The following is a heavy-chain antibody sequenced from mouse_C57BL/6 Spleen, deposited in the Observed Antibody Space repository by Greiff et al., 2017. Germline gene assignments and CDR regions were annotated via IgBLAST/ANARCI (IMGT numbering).Heavy chain of an antibody. CDR2: IYPGDGDT. CDR3: ARKWIDGYLAY. J-gene: IGHJ3*01. D-gene: IGHD2-3*01. V-gene: IGHV1-80*01. CDR1: GYAFSSYW. Sequence: QVQLKQSGAELVKPGASVKISCKASGYAFSSYWMNWVKQRPGKGLEWIGQIYPGDGDTNYNGKFKGKATLTADKSSSTAYMQLSSLTSEDSAVYFCARKWIDGYLAYWGQGTLVTVSA.